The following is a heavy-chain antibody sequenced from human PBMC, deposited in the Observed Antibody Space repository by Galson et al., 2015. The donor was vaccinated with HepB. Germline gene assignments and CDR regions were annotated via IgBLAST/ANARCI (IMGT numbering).Heavy chain of an antibody. Sequence: SVKVSCKASGYTFTSYDINWVRQATGQGLEWMGWMNPNSGNTGYAQKFQGRVTMTRNTSISTAYMELSSLRSEDTAVYYCARKLRFGELSIGYWGQGTLVTVSS. CDR1: GYTFTSYD. CDR3: ARKLRFGELSIGY. V-gene: IGHV1-8*01. D-gene: IGHD3-10*01. J-gene: IGHJ4*02. CDR2: MNPNSGNT.